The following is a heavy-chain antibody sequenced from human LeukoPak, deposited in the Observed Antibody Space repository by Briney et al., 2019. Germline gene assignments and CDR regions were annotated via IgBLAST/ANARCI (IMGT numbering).Heavy chain of an antibody. V-gene: IGHV4-4*02. D-gene: IGHD3-10*01. Sequence: PSGTLSLTCAVSGGSISSSNWWSWVRQPPGKGLEWIGEIYHSGSTYYNPSLKSRVTISVDTSKNQFSLKLSSVTAADTAVYYCARDVYYGSGSYLGGYYYYMDVWGKGTTVTVSS. CDR1: GGSISSSNW. J-gene: IGHJ6*03. CDR2: IYHSGST. CDR3: ARDVYYGSGSYLGGYYYYMDV.